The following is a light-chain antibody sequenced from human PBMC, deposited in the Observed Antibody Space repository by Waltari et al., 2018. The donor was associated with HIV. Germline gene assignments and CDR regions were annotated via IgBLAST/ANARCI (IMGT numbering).Light chain of an antibody. CDR3: QSYDDTTYV. CDR2: END. J-gene: IGLJ1*01. V-gene: IGLV6-57*01. CDR1: GGSIGTFY. Sequence: NFMLTQPHSVSGSPGKTLVISCTRNGGSIGTFYVQWYRQRPGSSPTTLIFENDRRPSGVPERFSGSIDSSSNSVSLFISGLKTEDEADYYCQSYDDTTYVFGTGTKVTVL.